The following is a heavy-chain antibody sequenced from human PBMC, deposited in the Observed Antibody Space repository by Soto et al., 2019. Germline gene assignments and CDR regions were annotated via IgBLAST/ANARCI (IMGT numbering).Heavy chain of an antibody. D-gene: IGHD2-15*01. Sequence: GASVKVSCKASGYSFTSYGISWVRQAPGQGLEWMGWISAYNGNTNYAQKLQGRVTMTTDTSTSTAYMELRGLRSDDTAVYYCARDGPDMGGYYYYGMDVWGQGTMVTVSS. CDR3: ARDGPDMGGYYYYGMDV. J-gene: IGHJ6*02. V-gene: IGHV1-18*04. CDR1: GYSFTSYG. CDR2: ISAYNGNT.